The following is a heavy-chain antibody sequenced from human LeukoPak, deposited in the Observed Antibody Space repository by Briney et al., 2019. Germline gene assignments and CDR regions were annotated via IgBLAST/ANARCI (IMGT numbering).Heavy chain of an antibody. CDR1: GESISGFY. CDR3: ARDQALGYGWPTVLAIDI. V-gene: IGHV4-59*12. J-gene: IGHJ3*02. Sequence: SETLSLTCTVSGESISGFYWTWIRQPPGKGLEWIGYIYYSGSTNYNPSLKSRVTISVDTSKNQFSLNLSSVTAADTAVYYCARDQALGYGWPTVLAIDIWGQGTMVTVSS. D-gene: IGHD6-19*01. CDR2: IYYSGST.